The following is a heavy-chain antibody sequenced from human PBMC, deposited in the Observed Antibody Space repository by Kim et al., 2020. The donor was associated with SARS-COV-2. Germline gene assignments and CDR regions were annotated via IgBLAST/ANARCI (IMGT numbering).Heavy chain of an antibody. V-gene: IGHV3-74*01. CDR3: ARYSRSAFDI. D-gene: IGHD1-26*01. Sequence: AKYADSVKGRFTISRDNAKNTLYLQMNNLRPEDAAVYYCARYSRSAFDIWGQGTMVSVSS. CDR2: A. J-gene: IGHJ3*02.